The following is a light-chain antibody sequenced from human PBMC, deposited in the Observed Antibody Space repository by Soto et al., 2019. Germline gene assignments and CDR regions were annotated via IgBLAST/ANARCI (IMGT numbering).Light chain of an antibody. J-gene: IGKJ1*01. CDR3: LQYASSPRT. CDR1: QSVSNDY. CDR2: GAS. V-gene: IGKV3-20*01. Sequence: EMVLTQSPGTLSLSPGDRATLSCRASQSVSNDYLAWYQQKPGQAPRLLISGASNRATDIPDRFSGSGSRTDFTLAINKMEPEDFAVYYCLQYASSPRTFGQGTKVDIK.